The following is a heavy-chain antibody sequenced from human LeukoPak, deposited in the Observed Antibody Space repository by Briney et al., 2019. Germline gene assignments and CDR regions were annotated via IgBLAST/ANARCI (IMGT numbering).Heavy chain of an antibody. D-gene: IGHD3-22*01. V-gene: IGHV4-61*02. CDR3: ARSGDYYDSSGYYPLGY. J-gene: IGHJ4*02. Sequence: SQTLSLTCTVSGGSISSGSYYWSWIRQPAGKGLEWIVRIYTSGSTNYNPSLKSRVTISVDTSKNQFSLKLSSVTAADTAVHYCARSGDYYDSSGYYPLGYWGQGTLVTVSS. CDR2: IYTSGST. CDR1: GGSISSGSYY.